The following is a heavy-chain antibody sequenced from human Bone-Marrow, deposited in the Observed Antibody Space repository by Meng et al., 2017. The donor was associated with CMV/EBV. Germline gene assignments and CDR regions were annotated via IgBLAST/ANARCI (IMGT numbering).Heavy chain of an antibody. CDR3: ERFEYFVLAAFDI. V-gene: IGHV4-38-2*02. CDR1: GYSISSGYY. Sequence: SVTLSLTCTVSGYSISSGYYWGWVRQPPGKGLEWIGCMHHNGNTYYNPSLKSRGTISVDTSKNQLALKLSSVNAADTAVDYCERFEYFVLAAFDIRGQGTRVTVSS. J-gene: IGHJ3*02. CDR2: MHHNGNT. D-gene: IGHD3-9*01.